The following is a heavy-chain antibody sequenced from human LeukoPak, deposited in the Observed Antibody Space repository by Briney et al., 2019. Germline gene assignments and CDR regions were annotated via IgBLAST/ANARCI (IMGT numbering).Heavy chain of an antibody. Sequence: SVKVSCKASGGTFSSYAISWVRQAPGQGLEWMGRIIPILGIANYAQKFQGRVTMTRDTSTSTVYMELSSLRSEDTAVYYCAGDREHSGLYYFDYWGQGTLVTVSS. V-gene: IGHV1-69*04. CDR3: AGDREHSGLYYFDY. CDR1: GGTFSSYA. CDR2: IIPILGIA. D-gene: IGHD1/OR15-1a*01. J-gene: IGHJ4*02.